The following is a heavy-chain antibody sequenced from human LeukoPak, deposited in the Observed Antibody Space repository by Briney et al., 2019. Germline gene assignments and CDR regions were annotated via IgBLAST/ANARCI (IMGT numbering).Heavy chain of an antibody. D-gene: IGHD5-18*01. J-gene: IGHJ6*03. Sequence: SETLSLTCTVSGGFISSYYWSWIRQPPGKGLEWIGYIYNSETTHYNPSLKGRISFSLDTSKNQFSLKLKSVTAADTAVYYCARDFADTETRTADVYYTDVWGKGTTVTVSS. V-gene: IGHV4-4*09. CDR2: IYNSETT. CDR1: GGFISSYY. CDR3: ARDFADTETRTADVYYTDV.